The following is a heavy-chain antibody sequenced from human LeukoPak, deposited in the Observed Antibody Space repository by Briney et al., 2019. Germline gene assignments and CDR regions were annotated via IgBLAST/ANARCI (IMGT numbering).Heavy chain of an antibody. CDR3: AKDQYSGSYYFDY. Sequence: PGGSLRLSCAASGFTFSGYAMNWVRQAPGKGLEWVSLIFASGSTTKYADSVKGRFTISRDNSKNTLYLQMNSLRAEDTAVYYCAKDQYSGSYYFDYWGQGSLVTVSS. D-gene: IGHD1-26*01. CDR1: GFTFSGYA. J-gene: IGHJ4*02. CDR2: IFASGSTT. V-gene: IGHV3-23*03.